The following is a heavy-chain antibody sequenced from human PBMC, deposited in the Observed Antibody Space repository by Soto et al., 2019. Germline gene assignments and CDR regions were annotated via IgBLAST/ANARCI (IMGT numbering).Heavy chain of an antibody. CDR2: ISYDGGLQ. CDR3: VSDRGYGHASVPYS. V-gene: IGHV3-30*03. J-gene: IGHJ4*02. D-gene: IGHD5-18*01. CDR1: GFTFTSYG. Sequence: QAHLVESGGGVVQPGRSLRXXXXASGFTFTSYGMHWVRQAPGTRLEWVAVISYDGGLQHYADSVKGRFTISRDNSKNMVLLQMNSLRAEDTAVYYCVSDRGYGHASVPYSWGQGTLVSVSS.